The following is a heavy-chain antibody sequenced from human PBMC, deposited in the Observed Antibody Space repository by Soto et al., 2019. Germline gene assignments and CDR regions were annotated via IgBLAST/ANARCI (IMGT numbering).Heavy chain of an antibody. CDR1: GDTSNSYT. CDR2: TIPILAMS. V-gene: IGHV1-69*02. Sequence: QVQLVQSGPEVKMPGSSVKVSCKASGDTSNSYTITWVRQPPGQGLQWMGRTIPILAMSNYALKFQGRVTITADKSRTTAYMELSRLRSDDTAVYYCAASYGSGSRAFDYWGQGTLVTVSS. CDR3: AASYGSGSRAFDY. J-gene: IGHJ4*02. D-gene: IGHD3-10*01.